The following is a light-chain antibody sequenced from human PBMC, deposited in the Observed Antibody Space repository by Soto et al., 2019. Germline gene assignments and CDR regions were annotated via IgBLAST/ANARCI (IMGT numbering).Light chain of an antibody. CDR2: GAS. V-gene: IGKV3-15*01. J-gene: IGKJ1*01. Sequence: ETVMTQSPATLSVSPGEGATLSCRASQTINNNLAWYQQKPGQAPRLLIYGASRRATGVPARFSGSGSGTEFTLTISSLESEDFAGYDCQHYNNGPRFGQGTKV. CDR3: QHYNNGPR. CDR1: QTINNN.